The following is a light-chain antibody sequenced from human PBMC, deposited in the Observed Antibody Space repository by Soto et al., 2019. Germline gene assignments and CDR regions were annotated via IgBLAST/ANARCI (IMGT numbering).Light chain of an antibody. J-gene: IGKJ2*01. CDR2: DAS. CDR1: QGISNA. V-gene: IGKV1-13*02. Sequence: AIQLTQSPSSLSASVGDRVTITCWASQGISNALAWYQQKPGQTPGLLIYDASTLESGVPSRFSGSGSGTDFTLTISSLQPEDFATYYCQQFNSYPHTFGQGTNLEIK. CDR3: QQFNSYPHT.